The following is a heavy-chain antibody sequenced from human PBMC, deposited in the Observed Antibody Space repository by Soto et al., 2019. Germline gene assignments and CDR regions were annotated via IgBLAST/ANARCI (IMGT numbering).Heavy chain of an antibody. D-gene: IGHD3-10*01. Sequence: PSETLSLTCTVSGGSISSSSYYWGWIRQPPGKGLEWIGSIYYSGSTYYNPSLKSRVTISVDTSKNQFSLKLSSVTAADTAVYYCARADGSGRRAGEDYYYYMDVWGKGTTVTVSS. CDR3: ARADGSGRRAGEDYYYYMDV. CDR1: GGSISSSSYY. J-gene: IGHJ6*03. V-gene: IGHV4-39*01. CDR2: IYYSGST.